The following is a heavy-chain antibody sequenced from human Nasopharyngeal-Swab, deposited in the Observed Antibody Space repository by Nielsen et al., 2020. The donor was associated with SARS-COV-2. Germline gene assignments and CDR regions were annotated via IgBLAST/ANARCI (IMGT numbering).Heavy chain of an antibody. V-gene: IGHV3-11*04. D-gene: IGHD3-22*01. J-gene: IGHJ4*02. Sequence: GESLKISCAASGFTFSDYYMSWIRQAPGKGLEWVSYISSNGSTIYYADSVKGRFTISRDNAKNSLYLQMNSLRAEDTAVYYCAREPGYNSSGYALGYWGQGTLVTVSS. CDR3: AREPGYNSSGYALGY. CDR2: ISSNGSTI. CDR1: GFTFSDYY.